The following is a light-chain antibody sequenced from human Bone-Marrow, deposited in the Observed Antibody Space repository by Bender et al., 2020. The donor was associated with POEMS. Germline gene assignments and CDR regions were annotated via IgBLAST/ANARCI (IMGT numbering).Light chain of an antibody. CDR2: RND. Sequence: GTPRQRVIISCSGSTSNIGSNDVSWYQQLPGTAPKLLIYRNDQRPSGVPDRFSGSKSGTSASLAISGLQAEDEAEYYCCSYGGGTTDVVFGGGTKLTVL. CDR1: TSNIGSND. CDR3: CSYGGGTTDVV. V-gene: IGLV1-44*01. J-gene: IGLJ2*01.